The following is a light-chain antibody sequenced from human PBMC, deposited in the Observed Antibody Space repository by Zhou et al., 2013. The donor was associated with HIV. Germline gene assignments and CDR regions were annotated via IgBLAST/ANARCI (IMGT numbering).Light chain of an antibody. CDR3: MQTLDTWIT. Sequence: DIVMTQSPLSLPVTPGEPASISCRSSQSLLHSNGYKYLDWYLQKPGQSPQLLIYLGSNRASGVPDRFSGSGSGTDFTLKISRVEAEDVGVYYCMQTLDTWITFGQGHD. J-gene: IGKJ5*01. CDR2: LGS. CDR1: QSLLHSNGYKY. V-gene: IGKV2-28*01.